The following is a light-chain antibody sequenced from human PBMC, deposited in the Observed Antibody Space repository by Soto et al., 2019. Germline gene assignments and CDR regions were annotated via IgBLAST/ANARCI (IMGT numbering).Light chain of an antibody. CDR3: QSYDSRFVL. CDR1: SGGIASNY. J-gene: IGLJ2*01. Sequence: NFMLTQPHSVSESPGETVTISCTRTSGGIASNYVQWYQQRPGSAPTIVIYEHTQRPSGGPDRFSGSTDGSSNSASLTISGLQTEDEADYYCQSYDSRFVLFGGGTKLAAL. CDR2: EHT. V-gene: IGLV6-57*04.